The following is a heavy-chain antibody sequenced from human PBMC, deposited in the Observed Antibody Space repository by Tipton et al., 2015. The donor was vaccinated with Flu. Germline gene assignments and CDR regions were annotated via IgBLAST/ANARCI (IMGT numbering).Heavy chain of an antibody. V-gene: IGHV4-38-2*02. Sequence: TLSLTCTVSGGSMRRDYFWGWIRQAPGKGLEWIGNIHYSGSPHYNPSLKSRVTISVDTSKNQFSLRLNSVTAADTAVYYCARGRLRRLLDAFDIWGQGTMVTVSS. CDR3: ARGRLRRLLDAFDI. D-gene: IGHD2-21*02. J-gene: IGHJ3*02. CDR2: IHYSGSP. CDR1: GGSMRRDYF.